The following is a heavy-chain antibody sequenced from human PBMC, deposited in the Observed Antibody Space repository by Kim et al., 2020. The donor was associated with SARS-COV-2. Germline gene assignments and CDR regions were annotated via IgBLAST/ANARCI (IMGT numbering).Heavy chain of an antibody. CDR1: GFTFSDYY. Sequence: GGSLRLSCAASGFTFSDYYMSWIRQAPGKGLEWVSYISSSSSYTNYADSVKGRFTISRDNAKNSLYLQMNSLRAEDTAVYYCARRKDSSGWYAYTSWYFDLWGRGTLVTVSS. J-gene: IGHJ2*01. CDR3: ARRKDSSGWYAYTSWYFDL. CDR2: ISSSSSYT. D-gene: IGHD6-19*01. V-gene: IGHV3-11*03.